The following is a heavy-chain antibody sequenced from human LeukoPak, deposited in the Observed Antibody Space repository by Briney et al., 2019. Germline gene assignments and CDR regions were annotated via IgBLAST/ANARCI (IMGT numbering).Heavy chain of an antibody. CDR2: INHRGST. V-gene: IGHV4-34*01. CDR3: ARCRTITIFGVVIIPIYFDY. D-gene: IGHD3-3*01. J-gene: IGHJ4*02. Sequence: SETLSLTCAVYGGSFSGYYWSWIRQPPGKGLEWIGGINHRGSTNYNPSLKSRVTISVDTSKNQFSLKLSSVTAADTAVYYCARCRTITIFGVVIIPIYFDYWGQGTLVTASS. CDR1: GGSFSGYY.